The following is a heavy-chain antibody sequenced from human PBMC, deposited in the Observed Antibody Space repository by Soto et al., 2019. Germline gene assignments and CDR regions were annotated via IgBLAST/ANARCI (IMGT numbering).Heavy chain of an antibody. V-gene: IGHV3-21*01. CDR1: GFTFSSYT. D-gene: IGHD6-13*01. Sequence: EVQLVDSGGGLVKPGGSLRLSCAASGFTFSSYTMNWVRQAPGKGLEWVSSVSSSSTYIYYADSVKGRFTISRDNAKNSLYLQMNSLRAEDTAIYYCARGSHSTTWYGGQFGCWGQGTLVTVSS. J-gene: IGHJ4*02. CDR3: ARGSHSTTWYGGQFGC. CDR2: VSSSSTYI.